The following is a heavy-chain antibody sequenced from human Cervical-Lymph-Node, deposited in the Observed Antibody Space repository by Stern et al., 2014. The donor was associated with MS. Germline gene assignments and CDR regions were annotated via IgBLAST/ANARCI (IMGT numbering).Heavy chain of an antibody. CDR1: GYTFYTSG. D-gene: IGHD7-27*01. V-gene: IGHV1-18*01. J-gene: IGHJ4*02. CDR2: INTYTGNT. Sequence: DQLVESGAEVKKPGASVKVSCKASGYTFYTSGINWVRQAPGQGLEWMGRINTYTGNTNYAQNLQGRVTMTTDTSTSTVHMELRSLRSDDTAVYYCARAGHWGNYFDFWGQGTLVTVSS. CDR3: ARAGHWGNYFDF.